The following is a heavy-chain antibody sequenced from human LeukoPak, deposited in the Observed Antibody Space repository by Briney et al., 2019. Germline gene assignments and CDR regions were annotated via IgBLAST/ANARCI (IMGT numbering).Heavy chain of an antibody. J-gene: IGHJ6*03. CDR2: ISTYNGNT. CDR1: GFIFRSYG. Sequence: ASVKVSCKASGFIFRSYGITWVRQAPGQGLEWMGWISTYNGNTKYSQRLQGRVVMTTDRPTSTTYTELRSLTSDDTAVYYCARVLLLPLPYCSSTSCYPPWDYYYYMDVWGKGTTVTVSS. CDR3: ARVLLLPLPYCSSTSCYPPWDYYYYMDV. D-gene: IGHD2-2*01. V-gene: IGHV1-18*01.